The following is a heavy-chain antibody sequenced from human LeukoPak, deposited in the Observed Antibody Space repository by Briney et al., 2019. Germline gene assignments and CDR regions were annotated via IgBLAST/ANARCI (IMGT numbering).Heavy chain of an antibody. CDR2: INHSGST. CDR1: GGSFSGYY. Sequence: PSETLSLTCAVYGGSFSGYYWSWTRQPPGKGLEWIGEINHSGSTNYNPSLKSRVTISVDTSKNQFSLKLSSVTAADTAVYYCARGRRYSSSWYDYWGQGTLVTVSS. V-gene: IGHV4-34*01. J-gene: IGHJ4*02. D-gene: IGHD6-13*01. CDR3: ARGRRYSSSWYDY.